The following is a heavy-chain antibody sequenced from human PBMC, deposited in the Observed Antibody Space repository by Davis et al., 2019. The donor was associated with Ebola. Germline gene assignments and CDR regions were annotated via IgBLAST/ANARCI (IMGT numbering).Heavy chain of an antibody. J-gene: IGHJ4*02. CDR3: ATLRLIRFLDQSYYFDS. Sequence: AASVKVSCKASGYTFTSYYMHWVRQAPGQGLEWMGIINPSGGSTSYAQKFQGRVTMTRDTSTSTVYMELSSLRSEDTAVYYCATLRLIRFLDQSYYFDSWGQGTLVTVSS. CDR2: INPSGGST. D-gene: IGHD3-3*01. CDR1: GYTFTSYY. V-gene: IGHV1-46*01.